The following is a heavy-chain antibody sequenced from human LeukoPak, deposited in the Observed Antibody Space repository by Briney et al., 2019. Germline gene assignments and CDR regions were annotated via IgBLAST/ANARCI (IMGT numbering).Heavy chain of an antibody. CDR3: ARDSSSWYGYFQH. D-gene: IGHD6-13*01. V-gene: IGHV6-1*01. CDR2: AYYRSKWYY. CDR1: GDSVSSNSAA. J-gene: IGHJ1*01. Sequence: SQTLSLTCAISGDSVSSNSAAWNWIRQSPTRGLEWLGRAYYRSKWYYDYSVSVKSRITINPDTSKNQFSLQLNSVTPEDTAVYYCARDSSSWYGYFQHWGQGTLVTVSS.